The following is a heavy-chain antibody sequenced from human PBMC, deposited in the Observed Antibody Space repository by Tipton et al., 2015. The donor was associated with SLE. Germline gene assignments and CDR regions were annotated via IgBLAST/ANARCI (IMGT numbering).Heavy chain of an antibody. CDR1: GGSFSGYY. CDR2: INHSGST. V-gene: IGHV4-34*01. J-gene: IGHJ4*02. Sequence: LRLSCAVYGGSFSGYYWSWIRQPPGKGLEWIGEINHSGSTNYNPSLKSRVTISVGTPKNQFSLKLSSVTAADTAVYYCARQGRGAVAGNFDYWGQGTLVTVSS. CDR3: ARQGRGAVAGNFDY. D-gene: IGHD6-19*01.